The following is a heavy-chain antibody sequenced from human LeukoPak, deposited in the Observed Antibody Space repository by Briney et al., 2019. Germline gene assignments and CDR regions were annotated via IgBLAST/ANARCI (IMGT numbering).Heavy chain of an antibody. Sequence: GESLQISCKASGYRFTAYWIAWVRQMPGIGLEWMGIIFPGDSNTRYRPSFQGQVTISVDKSIATAYLLWNSLRASDTAMYYCAKLSYDSSGFKGRHFDYWGQGTLVTVSS. CDR1: GYRFTAYW. V-gene: IGHV5-51*01. CDR2: IFPGDSNT. J-gene: IGHJ4*02. CDR3: AKLSYDSSGFKGRHFDY. D-gene: IGHD3-22*01.